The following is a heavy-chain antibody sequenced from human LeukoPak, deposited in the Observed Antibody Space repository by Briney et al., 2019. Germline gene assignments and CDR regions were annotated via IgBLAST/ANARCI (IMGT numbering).Heavy chain of an antibody. J-gene: IGHJ4*02. V-gene: IGHV4-39*01. D-gene: IGHD1-26*01. Sequence: SETLSLTCTVSGGSISSSSYYWGWIRQPPGKGLEWIGSIYYSGSTYYNPPLKSRVTISVDTSKNQFSLKLSSVTAADTAVYYCARRDWGATTGYFDYWGQGTLVTVSS. CDR3: ARRDWGATTGYFDY. CDR1: GGSISSSSYY. CDR2: IYYSGST.